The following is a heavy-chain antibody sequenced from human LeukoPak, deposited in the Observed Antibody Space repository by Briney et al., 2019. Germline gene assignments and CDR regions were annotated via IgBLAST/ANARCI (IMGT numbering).Heavy chain of an antibody. V-gene: IGHV3-74*01. J-gene: IGHJ4*02. D-gene: IGHD3-10*01. Sequence: PGGSLRLSCAASGFTFSNYWMHWARQAPGRGLEWVSHLRTVGGGAGYADSVGGRFTISRDNAGNTLYLQMNSLRAEDTAVYYCTRDLVYGSGTSDYWGQGTLVTVSS. CDR3: TRDLVYGSGTSDY. CDR2: LRTVGGGA. CDR1: GFTFSNYW.